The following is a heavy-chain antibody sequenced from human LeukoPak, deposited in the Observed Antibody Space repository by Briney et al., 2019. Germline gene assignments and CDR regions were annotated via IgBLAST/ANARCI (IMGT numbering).Heavy chain of an antibody. CDR1: GFTVSGNY. J-gene: IGHJ4*02. V-gene: IGHV3-53*01. CDR3: AREGVDTAMVLDY. Sequence: GGSLRLSCAASGFTVSGNYMSWVRQAPGKGLEWISLIYSGGDSYYPDSVRGRFTISRDNSKNTLYLQMNSLRAEDTAVYYCAREGVDTAMVLDYWGQGTLVTVSS. D-gene: IGHD5-18*01. CDR2: IYSGGDS.